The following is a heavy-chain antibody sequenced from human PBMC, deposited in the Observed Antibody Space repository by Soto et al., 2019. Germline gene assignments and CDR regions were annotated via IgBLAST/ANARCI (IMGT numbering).Heavy chain of an antibody. CDR3: AREAYYYGMDV. Sequence: ASVKVSCKASGGTFSSYAISWVRQAPGQGLEWMGWINPNSGGTNYAQKFQGRVTMTRDTSISTAYMELSRLRSDDTAVYYCAREAYYYGMDVWGQGTTVTVSS. CDR1: GGTFSSYA. CDR2: INPNSGGT. V-gene: IGHV1-2*02. J-gene: IGHJ6*02.